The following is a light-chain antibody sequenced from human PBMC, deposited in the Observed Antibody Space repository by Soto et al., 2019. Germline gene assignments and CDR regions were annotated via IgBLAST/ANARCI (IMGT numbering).Light chain of an antibody. CDR1: QSVSAN. V-gene: IGKV3D-15*01. CDR2: GIS. Sequence: EIVLTQSPAALSVSLGEGVTLSCRASQSVSANLAWYQQRPGQATRLLMYGISTRAPDTPDRFSGSGSATEFTLTISSLQSEDSAVYYCQQYNIWPPWTFGQGTKVEIK. J-gene: IGKJ1*01. CDR3: QQYNIWPPWT.